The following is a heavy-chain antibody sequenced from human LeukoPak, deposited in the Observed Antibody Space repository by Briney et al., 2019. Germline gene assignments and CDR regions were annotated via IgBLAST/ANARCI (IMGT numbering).Heavy chain of an antibody. CDR1: GFTFSSYS. D-gene: IGHD2-2*02. V-gene: IGHV3-21*01. CDR3: ASQQPIGYCSSTSCYIEGLS. J-gene: IGHJ4*02. CDR2: FSSSSDYI. Sequence: PGGSLRLSCAASGFTFSSYSMNWVRQAPGKGLEWVSSFSSSSDYIYYADSVKGRFTISRDNVKNSLYLQMNSLRAEDTAVYYCASQQPIGYCSSTSCYIEGLSWGQGTLVTVSS.